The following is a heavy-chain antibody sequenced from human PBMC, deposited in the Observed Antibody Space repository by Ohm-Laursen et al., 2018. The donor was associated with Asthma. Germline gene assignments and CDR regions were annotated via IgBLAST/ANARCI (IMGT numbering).Heavy chain of an antibody. D-gene: IGHD6-13*01. J-gene: IGHJ4*02. CDR2: ISSSTTI. Sequence: GSLRLSCTASGFTFSDYYMNWVRQAPGKGLEWVSSISSSTTIYYADSVKGRFTISRDNAMNTLYLQMNSLRAEDTAIYYCAKDVLGFVAAAQDWGQGTLVTVSS. CDR3: AKDVLGFVAAAQD. V-gene: IGHV3-69-1*01. CDR1: GFTFSDYY.